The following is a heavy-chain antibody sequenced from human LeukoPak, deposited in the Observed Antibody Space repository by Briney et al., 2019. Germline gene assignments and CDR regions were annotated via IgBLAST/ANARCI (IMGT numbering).Heavy chain of an antibody. V-gene: IGHV3-23*01. J-gene: IGHJ4*02. CDR2: ISPGGGST. Sequence: GGSLRLSCAASGVTFSSYAMSWVRQAPGKGLEWVSSISPGGGSTYYADSVRGRFTISRDNSKNTLYLQMNSLRAEDTALYYCAKNYGSGSYYLYYFDYWGQGTLVTVSS. CDR1: GVTFSSYA. D-gene: IGHD3-10*01. CDR3: AKNYGSGSYYLYYFDY.